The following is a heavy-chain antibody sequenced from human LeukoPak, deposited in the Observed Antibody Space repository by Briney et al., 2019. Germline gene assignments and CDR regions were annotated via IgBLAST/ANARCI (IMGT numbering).Heavy chain of an antibody. CDR2: IGSDGKT. D-gene: IGHD6-19*01. CDR3: AAESSAWSAFDI. CDR1: GFTFSAYA. J-gene: IGHJ3*02. V-gene: IGHV3-69-1*01. Sequence: PGGSLRLSCEASGFTFSAYAMTWVRQAPGKGLEWVSSIGSDGKTHYSESVKGRFTISRDNAKNTLYLQMNSLRAEDTAVYYCAAESSAWSAFDIWGQGTMVTVSA.